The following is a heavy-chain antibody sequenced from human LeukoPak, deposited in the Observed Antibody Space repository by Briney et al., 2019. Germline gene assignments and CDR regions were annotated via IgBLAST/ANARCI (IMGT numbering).Heavy chain of an antibody. J-gene: IGHJ3*02. D-gene: IGHD1-26*01. CDR1: GYTFTSYG. CDR2: ISAYNGNT. V-gene: IGHV1-18*01. Sequence: ASVKVSCKASGYTFTSYGISGVRQAPGQGLEWMGWISAYNGNTNYAQKLQGRVTMTTDTSTSTAYMELRSLRSDDTAVYYCARDEHSGSYFVAFDIWGQGTMVTVSS. CDR3: ARDEHSGSYFVAFDI.